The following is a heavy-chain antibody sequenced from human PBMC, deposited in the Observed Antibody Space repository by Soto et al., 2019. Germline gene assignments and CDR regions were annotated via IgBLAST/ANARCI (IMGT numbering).Heavy chain of an antibody. CDR2: INAGNGNT. D-gene: IGHD4-17*01. CDR1: GYTFTSYA. CDR3: ARDLGLRSPSGMDV. Sequence: GASVKVSCKASGYTFTSYAMHWVRQAPGQRLEWMGWINAGNGNTKYSQEFQGRVTITRDTSASTAYMELSSLRSEDTAVYYCARDLGLRSPSGMDVWGQGTTVTVSS. J-gene: IGHJ6*02. V-gene: IGHV1-3*01.